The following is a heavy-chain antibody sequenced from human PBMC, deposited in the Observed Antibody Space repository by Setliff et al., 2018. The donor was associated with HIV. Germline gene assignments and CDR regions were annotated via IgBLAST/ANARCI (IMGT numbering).Heavy chain of an antibody. CDR2: INLYKDDT. Sequence: ASVKVSCKASGYTFSSYSITWVRQAPGQGLEWMGSINLYKDDTHYAQKFQDRVTMTADTSTNTVYMELRSLRSDDTAVYYCARVQTVIPPSFDHWGQGTLVTVSS. D-gene: IGHD3-16*02. CDR3: ARVQTVIPPSFDH. CDR1: GYTFSSYS. V-gene: IGHV1-18*01. J-gene: IGHJ4*02.